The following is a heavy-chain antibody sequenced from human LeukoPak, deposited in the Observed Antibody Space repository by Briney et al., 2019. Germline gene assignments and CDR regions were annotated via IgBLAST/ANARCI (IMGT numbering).Heavy chain of an antibody. CDR3: AKGRVVAGTKSLTYNWFDP. D-gene: IGHD6-19*01. CDR2: INPNSGGT. J-gene: IGHJ5*02. V-gene: IGHV1-2*02. CDR1: GYTFTGYY. Sequence: ASVKVSRKASGYTFTGYYIHWVRQAPGQGLEWMGWINPNSGGTKCAQKFQGRVTMTRDTSISTAYMGLSRLRSDDTAVYYCAKGRVVAGTKSLTYNWFDPWGQGTLVTVSS.